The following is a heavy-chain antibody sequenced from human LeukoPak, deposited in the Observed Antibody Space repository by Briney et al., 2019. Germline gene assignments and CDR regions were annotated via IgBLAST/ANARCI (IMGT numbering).Heavy chain of an antibody. Sequence: GGSLRLSCVASGFIFNNYDMHWVRQAPGKGLEWVASMRGDGSQLYHAESVKGRFTISRDNSKNTLYVQMNSLRAEDTAVYYCARGRIAAAGTFDPWGQGTLDTVSS. CDR3: ARGRIAAAGTFDP. CDR2: MRGDGSQL. V-gene: IGHV3-30*02. CDR1: GFIFNNYD. D-gene: IGHD6-13*01. J-gene: IGHJ5*02.